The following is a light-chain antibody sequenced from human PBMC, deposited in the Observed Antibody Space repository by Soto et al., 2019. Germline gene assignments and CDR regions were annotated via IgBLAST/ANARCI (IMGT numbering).Light chain of an antibody. V-gene: IGLV1-44*01. CDR2: SNN. Sequence: QSVLTQPPSASGTPGQRVTISCSGSSSNIGSNTIHWYQQLPGTAPKLLIDSNNRRPSGVPDRFSGSMSGTSASLAISGLQSEDEAYYYCAAWDDSLNGPVFGGGTKLTVL. CDR1: SSNIGSNT. CDR3: AAWDDSLNGPV. J-gene: IGLJ3*02.